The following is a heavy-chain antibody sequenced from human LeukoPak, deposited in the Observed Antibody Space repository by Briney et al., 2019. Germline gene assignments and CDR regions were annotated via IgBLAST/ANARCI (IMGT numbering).Heavy chain of an antibody. CDR1: GDSVSNNNAA. CDR2: TCYRSKWYN. V-gene: IGHV6-1*01. Sequence: SQTLSLTCAISGDSVSNNNAAWNWIRQSPSRGLEWLGRTCYRSKWYNDYAVSVKSRITINPDTSKNQFSLQLSSVTPEDTAVYYCARNLGYCSGGSCFSAFDYWGQGTLVTVSS. J-gene: IGHJ4*02. CDR3: ARNLGYCSGGSCFSAFDY. D-gene: IGHD2-15*01.